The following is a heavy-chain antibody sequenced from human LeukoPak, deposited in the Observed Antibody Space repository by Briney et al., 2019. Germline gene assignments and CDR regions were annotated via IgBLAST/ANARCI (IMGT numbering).Heavy chain of an antibody. CDR2: ISGSGGST. V-gene: IGHV3-23*01. Sequence: GGSLRLSCAASGFTFSSYAMSWVRQAPGKGLEWVSAISGSGGSTYYADSVKGRFTISRDNSKNTLYLQMNSLRAEDTAVYYCAKDPVIAVAGTGYFDYWGQGTLVTVSS. CDR3: AKDPVIAVAGTGYFDY. J-gene: IGHJ4*02. D-gene: IGHD6-19*01. CDR1: GFTFSSYA.